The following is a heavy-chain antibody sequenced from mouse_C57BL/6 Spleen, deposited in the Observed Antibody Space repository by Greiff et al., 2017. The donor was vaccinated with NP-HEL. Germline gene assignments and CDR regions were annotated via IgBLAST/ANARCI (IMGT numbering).Heavy chain of an antibody. CDR1: GFTFSDYG. D-gene: IGHD1-1*01. V-gene: IGHV5-17*01. CDR3: ARAPYGSYWYFDV. CDR2: ISSGSSTI. J-gene: IGHJ1*03. Sequence: EVHLVESGGGLVKPGGSLKLSCAASGFTFSDYGMHWVRQAPEKGLEWVAYISSGSSTIYYAAPVKGRFTISRDNAKNTLFLQRTSLRSEDTAMYYCARAPYGSYWYFDVWGTGTTVTVSS.